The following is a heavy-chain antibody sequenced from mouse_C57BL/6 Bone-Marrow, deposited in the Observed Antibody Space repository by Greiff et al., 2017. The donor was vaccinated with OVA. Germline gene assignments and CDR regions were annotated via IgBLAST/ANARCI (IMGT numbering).Heavy chain of an antibody. D-gene: IGHD1-1*01. CDR3: TRDYGTQYYFDY. Sequence: VQLQQSGAELVRPGASVTLSCKASGYTFTDYEMHWVKQTPVHGLEWIGVIDPDTGGTAYNQKFKGKAILTADKSSSTDYMELRSLTSEDSAVYYCTRDYGTQYYFDYWGQGTTLTVSS. V-gene: IGHV1-15*01. CDR1: GYTFTDYE. J-gene: IGHJ2*01. CDR2: IDPDTGGT.